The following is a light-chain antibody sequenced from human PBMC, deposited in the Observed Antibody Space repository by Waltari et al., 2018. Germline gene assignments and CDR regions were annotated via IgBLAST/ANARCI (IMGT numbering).Light chain of an antibody. J-gene: IGKJ3*01. Sequence: DIVMTQSPECLGVSLGERATINCKSSQDVTNSLSWYKQQPGQPPELLIYWASTRESGVPDGFSGSGSGTDFTRTIRSLQAEDVAVYYCQQHYTTPVTFGPGTRVDI. CDR2: WAS. CDR1: QDVTNS. V-gene: IGKV4-1*01. CDR3: QQHYTTPVT.